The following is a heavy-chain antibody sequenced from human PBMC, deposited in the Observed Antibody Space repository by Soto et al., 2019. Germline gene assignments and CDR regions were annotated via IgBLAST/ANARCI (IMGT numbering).Heavy chain of an antibody. CDR1: GGSFSGYY. V-gene: IGHV4-34*01. CDR3: ARDSIAAAGTDY. J-gene: IGHJ4*02. D-gene: IGHD6-13*01. CDR2: INHSGST. Sequence: SETLSLTCAVYGGSFSGYYWSWIRQPPGKGLEWIGEINHSGSTNYNPSLKSRVTISVDTSKNQFSLKLSSVTAADTAVYYCARDSIAAAGTDYWGQGTLVTGSS.